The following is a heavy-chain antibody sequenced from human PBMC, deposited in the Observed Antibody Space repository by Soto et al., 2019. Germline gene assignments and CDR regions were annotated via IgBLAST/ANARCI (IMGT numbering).Heavy chain of an antibody. CDR1: GGTFSSYA. CDR2: IIPIFGTA. CDR3: ASSYGSGSYYSDDDAFDI. Sequence: ASVKVSCKASGGTFSSYAIGWVRQAPGQGLEWMGGIIPIFGTANYAQKFQGRVTITADESTSTAYMELSSLRSEDTAVYYCASSYGSGSYYSDDDAFDIWGQGTMVTVSS. V-gene: IGHV1-69*13. J-gene: IGHJ3*02. D-gene: IGHD3-10*01.